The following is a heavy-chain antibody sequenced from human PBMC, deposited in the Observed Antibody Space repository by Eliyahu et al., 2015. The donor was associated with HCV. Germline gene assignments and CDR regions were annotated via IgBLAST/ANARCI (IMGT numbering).Heavy chain of an antibody. CDR3: ARGRAEQINWFDP. Sequence: QVQLQQWGAGLLKXSETLSLXCAXXGXSFSGYYWRWIRQPPGKGLEWXGEINHRGSTNYNPSLKSRVTISVDTSKNQFSLXLSSVTAADTAVYYCARGRAEQINWFDPWGQGTLVTVSS. J-gene: IGHJ5*02. CDR1: GXSFSGYY. CDR2: INHRGST. D-gene: IGHD6-13*01. V-gene: IGHV4-34*01.